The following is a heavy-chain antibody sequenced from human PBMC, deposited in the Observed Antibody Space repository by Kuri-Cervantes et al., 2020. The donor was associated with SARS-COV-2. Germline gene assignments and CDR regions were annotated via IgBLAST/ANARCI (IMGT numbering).Heavy chain of an antibody. Sequence: SVKVSCKASGGTFSTAIVSWVRQGPGQGLEWMGGIMPALGMPNYAQKFRGRVTLTAETSTTTAYLELSGLKTEDTALYYCASNGVSGSLSLDFWGQGTLVTVSS. D-gene: IGHD6-19*01. CDR1: GGTFSTAI. CDR2: IMPALGMP. CDR3: ASNGVSGSLSLDF. J-gene: IGHJ4*02. V-gene: IGHV1-69*10.